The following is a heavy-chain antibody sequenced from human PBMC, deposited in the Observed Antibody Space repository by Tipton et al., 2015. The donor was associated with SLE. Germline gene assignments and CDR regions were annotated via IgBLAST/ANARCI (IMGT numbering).Heavy chain of an antibody. CDR1: GFTVSSNY. CDR2: ISSSSSYI. Sequence: SLRLSCAASGFTVSSNYMSWVRQAPGKGLEWVSSISSSSSYIYYADSVKGRFTISRDNAKNSLYLQMNSLRAEDTAVYYCAIPGDSGYDWGQGTLVTVSS. J-gene: IGHJ4*02. CDR3: AIPGDSGYD. D-gene: IGHD5-12*01. V-gene: IGHV3-21*03.